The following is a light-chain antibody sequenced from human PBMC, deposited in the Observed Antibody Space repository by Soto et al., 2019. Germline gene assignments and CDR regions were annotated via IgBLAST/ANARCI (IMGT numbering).Light chain of an antibody. Sequence: EIVLTQTTGTLSLSTGERANLSCRASQRVNSSHLAWYQQKPGQAPRLLIYGASTRATGIPDRFSGSGSDTDFSLTIRRLDPEDFAMYYCLLYFSPDRYTFGPGTKVQIK. CDR3: LLYFSPDRYT. CDR2: GAS. CDR1: QRVNSSH. V-gene: IGKV3-20*01. J-gene: IGKJ2*01.